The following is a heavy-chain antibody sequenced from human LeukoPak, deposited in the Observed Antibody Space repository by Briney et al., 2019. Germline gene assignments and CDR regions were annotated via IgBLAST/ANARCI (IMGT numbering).Heavy chain of an antibody. D-gene: IGHD6-6*01. J-gene: IGHJ4*02. V-gene: IGHV4-34*01. CDR3: ARGSPYDIAARLAV. CDR1: GGSFSGYY. Sequence: PSETLSLTCAVYGGSFSGYYWSWIRQPPGKGLEWIGEINHSGSTNYNPSLKSRVTISVDTSKNQFSLKLSSVTAADTAVYYCARGSPYDIAARLAVWGQGTLVTVSS. CDR2: INHSGST.